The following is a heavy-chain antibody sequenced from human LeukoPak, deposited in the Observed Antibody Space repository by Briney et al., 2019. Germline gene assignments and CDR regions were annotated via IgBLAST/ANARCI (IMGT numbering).Heavy chain of an antibody. CDR3: ARDPGDIVVAGTFDY. V-gene: IGHV1-69*06. CDR2: IIPIFGTA. Sequence: ASVKVSCKASGYTFTSYYMHWVRQAPGQGLEWMGGIIPIFGTANYAQKFQGRVTITADKSTSTAYMELSSLRSEDTAVYYCARDPGDIVVAGTFDYWGQGTLVTVSS. D-gene: IGHD6-19*01. J-gene: IGHJ4*02. CDR1: GYTFTSYY.